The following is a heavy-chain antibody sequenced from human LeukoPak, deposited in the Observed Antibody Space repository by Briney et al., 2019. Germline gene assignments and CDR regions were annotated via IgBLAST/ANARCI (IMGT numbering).Heavy chain of an antibody. D-gene: IGHD1-26*01. Sequence: SETLSLTSAVYGGSLSGHYWSWLRQSPGKGLEWIGESGESGGTKFNPSLKSRVSISADTSKNQFSLKLRSVTAADTAVYYCAKNGQSGFSFGPWGQGTLVTVSS. CDR2: SGESGGT. CDR1: GGSLSGHY. CDR3: AKNGQSGFSFGP. V-gene: IGHV4-34*01. J-gene: IGHJ5*02.